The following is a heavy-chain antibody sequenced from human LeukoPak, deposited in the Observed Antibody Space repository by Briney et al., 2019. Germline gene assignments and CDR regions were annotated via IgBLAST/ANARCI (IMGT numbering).Heavy chain of an antibody. V-gene: IGHV1-2*02. CDR1: GYTFTGYY. J-gene: IGHJ1*01. CDR2: INPNSGGT. Sequence: ASVKVSCKASGYTFTGYYMHWVRQAPGQGLEWMGWINPNSGGTNYARKFQGRVTMTTDTSTSTAYMELRSLRSDDTAVYYCARDKVGATEYFQHWGQGTLVTVSS. D-gene: IGHD1-26*01. CDR3: ARDKVGATEYFQH.